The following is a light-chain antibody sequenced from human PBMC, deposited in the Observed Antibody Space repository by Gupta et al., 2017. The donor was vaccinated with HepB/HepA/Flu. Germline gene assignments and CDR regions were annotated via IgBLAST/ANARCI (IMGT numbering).Light chain of an antibody. CDR3: QQYNNYPLT. J-gene: IGKJ4*01. V-gene: IGKV4-1*01. CDR2: WAS. Sequence: IVVTQSPDSLAESLDETATVTFKSSQRVFHTPSKRSYLAWFQQKPGQPPKLLLHWASSRESGVPDRFVGSGSGTHFTLTISSLQAEDLAVYYCQQYNNYPLTFGRGTKVEIK. CDR1: QRVFHTPSKRSY.